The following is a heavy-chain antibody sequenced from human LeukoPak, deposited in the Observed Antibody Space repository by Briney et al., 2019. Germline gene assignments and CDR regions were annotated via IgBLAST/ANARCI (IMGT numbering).Heavy chain of an antibody. Sequence: GGSLRLSCAASGFTFSSSAMSWVRQAPGKGLEWVSSISGSGGSPYCADSVKGRFTISRDNAKNSLYLQMNSLRAEDTAVYYCARPGFIGSYYFYAFDIWGQGTMVTVSS. D-gene: IGHD1-26*01. J-gene: IGHJ3*02. V-gene: IGHV3-23*01. CDR2: ISGSGGSP. CDR1: GFTFSSSA. CDR3: ARPGFIGSYYFYAFDI.